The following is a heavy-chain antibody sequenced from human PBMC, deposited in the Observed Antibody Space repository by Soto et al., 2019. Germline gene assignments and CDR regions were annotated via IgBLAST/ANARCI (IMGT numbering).Heavy chain of an antibody. CDR3: ARLGPFNFEPAADDYYYYYYMDV. J-gene: IGHJ6*03. Sequence: PSETLSLTCTVSGCSISSSSYYWGWIRQPPGKGLEWIGSIYYSGSTYYNPSLKSRVTISVDTSKNQFSLKLSSVTAADTAVYYCARLGPFNFEPAADDYYYYYYMDVWGKGTTVTVSS. CDR1: GCSISSSSYY. D-gene: IGHD2-2*01. CDR2: IYYSGST. V-gene: IGHV4-39*01.